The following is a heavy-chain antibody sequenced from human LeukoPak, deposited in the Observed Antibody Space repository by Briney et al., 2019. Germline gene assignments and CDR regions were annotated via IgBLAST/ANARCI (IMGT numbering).Heavy chain of an antibody. CDR2: ISGSGGST. V-gene: IGHV3-23*01. CDR1: GFTFSSHA. D-gene: IGHD3-9*01. Sequence: GGSLRLSCAASGFTFSSHAMSWVRQAPGQGPESVSAISGSGGSTYYADSVTGRFTISRDNSKNTLYLQMNSLRAEDTAVYYCAKDRYYDILTGRAPFDYWGQGTLVTVSS. J-gene: IGHJ4*02. CDR3: AKDRYYDILTGRAPFDY.